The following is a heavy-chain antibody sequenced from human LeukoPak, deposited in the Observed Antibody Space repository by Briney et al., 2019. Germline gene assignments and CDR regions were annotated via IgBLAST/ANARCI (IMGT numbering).Heavy chain of an antibody. V-gene: IGHV3-66*01. CDR3: ARSAVEIGTIFSY. J-gene: IGHJ4*02. D-gene: IGHD5-24*01. CDR1: GFTVSSDY. Sequence: PGGSLRLSCAASGFTVSSDYMSWVRQAPGKGLEWVSVIYSGGNTYYADPVKGRFTISRDNSKNTLFLQMNSLRAEDTAVYYCARSAVEIGTIFSYWGQGTLVTVSS. CDR2: IYSGGNT.